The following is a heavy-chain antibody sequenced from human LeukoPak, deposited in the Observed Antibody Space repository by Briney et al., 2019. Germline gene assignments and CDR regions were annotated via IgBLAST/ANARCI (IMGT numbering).Heavy chain of an antibody. CDR3: AKGRGWYNPLVF. J-gene: IGHJ4*02. CDR1: GYRFSPYW. D-gene: IGHD6-19*01. CDR2: ISGSGGST. Sequence: GGSLRLSCAASGYRFSPYWMSWVRQTPGKGLEWVSAISGSGGSTYYADSVKGRFTISRDNSKNTLYLQMNSLRAEDTAVYYCAKGRGWYNPLVFWGQGTLVTVSS. V-gene: IGHV3-23*01.